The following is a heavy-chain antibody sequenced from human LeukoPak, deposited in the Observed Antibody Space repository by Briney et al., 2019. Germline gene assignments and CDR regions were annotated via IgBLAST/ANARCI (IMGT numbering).Heavy chain of an antibody. V-gene: IGHV4-39*07. CDR3: ARDTGNFPHVSFDI. CDR2: IYYSGST. CDR1: GGSISSSSYY. D-gene: IGHD1-7*01. Sequence: SEALSLTCTVSGGSISSSSYYWGWIRQPPGKGLEWIGNIYYSGSTYYNPSLKSRVTISVDTSKNQFSLKLSSVTAADTAVYYCARDTGNFPHVSFDIWGQETMVTVSS. J-gene: IGHJ3*02.